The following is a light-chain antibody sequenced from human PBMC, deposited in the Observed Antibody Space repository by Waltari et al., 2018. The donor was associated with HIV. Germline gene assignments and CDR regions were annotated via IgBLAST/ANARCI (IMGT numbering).Light chain of an antibody. V-gene: IGLV4-69*01. CDR3: QTWGTGIRV. CDR2: VNSDGSH. J-gene: IGLJ3*02. Sequence: QLVLTPSPSASAYLGASVQLTCTLSSCHSTYAISWHHQQPEKGPRYLMKVNSDGSHSKGDGIPDRFSGSSSGSERYLIISSLQSEDEADYYCQTWGTGIRVFGGGTKLTVL. CDR1: SCHSTYA.